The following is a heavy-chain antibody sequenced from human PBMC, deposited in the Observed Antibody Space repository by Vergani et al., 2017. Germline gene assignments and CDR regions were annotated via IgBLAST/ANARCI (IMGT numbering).Heavy chain of an antibody. CDR1: GFTFQAFA. CDR2: IDRYYGVK. J-gene: IGHJ2*01. V-gene: IGHV3-9*01. CDR3: VKDNDYDADGPFDL. Sequence: VEAGGGLVQPCGSLRLSCTASGFTFQAFAYHWVRQVSGRGLELVSGIDRYYGVKNGNSFEGRFSISRDNAKKAVFLQMNNLRHEDTALYFCVKDNDYDADGPFDLWGRGTLVTVSS. D-gene: IGHD3-16*01.